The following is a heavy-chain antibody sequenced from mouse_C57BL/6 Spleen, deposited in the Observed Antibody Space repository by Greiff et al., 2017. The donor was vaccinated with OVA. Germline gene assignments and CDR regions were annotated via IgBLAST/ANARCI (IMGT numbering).Heavy chain of an antibody. CDR1: GYTFTDYY. CDR3: ARSDDYDWFAY. J-gene: IGHJ3*01. D-gene: IGHD2-4*01. CDR2: IYPGSGNT. V-gene: IGHV1-84*01. Sequence: VQVVESGPELVKPGASVKISCKASGYTFTDYYINWVKQRPGQGLEWIGWIYPGSGNTKYNEKFKGKATLTVDTSSSTAYMQLSSLTSEDSAVYFCARSDDYDWFAYWGQGTLVTVSA.